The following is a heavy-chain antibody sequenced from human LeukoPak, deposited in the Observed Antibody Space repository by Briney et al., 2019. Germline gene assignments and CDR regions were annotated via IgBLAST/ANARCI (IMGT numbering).Heavy chain of an antibody. D-gene: IGHD6-19*01. CDR2: ISGSGGST. CDR1: GFTFSSYA. J-gene: IGHJ4*02. Sequence: AGASLSLSCAASGFTFSSYAMSWVRQAPGKGLEWVSAISGSGGSTYYADSVKGRFTISRDNSKNTLYLQMNSLRAEDTAVYYCAKDQAVAGPGSDYWGQGTLVTVSS. V-gene: IGHV3-23*01. CDR3: AKDQAVAGPGSDY.